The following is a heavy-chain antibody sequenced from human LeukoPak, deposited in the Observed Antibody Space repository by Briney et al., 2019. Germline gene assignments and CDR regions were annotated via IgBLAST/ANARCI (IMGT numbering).Heavy chain of an antibody. CDR2: INPSGGST. J-gene: IGHJ4*02. Sequence: ASVKVSCKASGYTFTSYYMHWVRQAPGQGLEWMGIINPSGGSTSYAQKFQGRVTMTRVTSTSTVYMELSSLRSEDTAVYYCARPLSGELPDYWGQGTLVTVSS. CDR1: GYTFTSYY. D-gene: IGHD1-7*01. CDR3: ARPLSGELPDY. V-gene: IGHV1-46*01.